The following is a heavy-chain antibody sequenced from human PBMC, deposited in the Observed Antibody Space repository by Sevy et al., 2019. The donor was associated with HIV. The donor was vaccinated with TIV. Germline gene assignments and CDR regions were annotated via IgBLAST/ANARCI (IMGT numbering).Heavy chain of an antibody. CDR2: FDPEDGET. D-gene: IGHD3-3*01. V-gene: IGHV1-24*01. J-gene: IGHJ3*02. CDR3: ATTYYDFWSGYYTRAFDI. Sequence: ASVKVSCKVSGYTLTELSMHWVRQAPGKGLEWMGGFDPEDGETIYAQKFKGRVTMTEDKSTDTAYMELSSLGSEDTAVYYCATTYYDFWSGYYTRAFDIWGQGTMVTVSS. CDR1: GYTLTELS.